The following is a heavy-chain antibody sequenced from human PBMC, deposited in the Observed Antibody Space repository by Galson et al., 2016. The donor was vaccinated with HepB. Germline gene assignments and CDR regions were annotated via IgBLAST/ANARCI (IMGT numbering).Heavy chain of an antibody. CDR1: EFPFSTYG. CDR2: IWYDGTNK. J-gene: IGHJ4*02. V-gene: IGHV3-33*08. CDR3: AREDPNIAVAALDY. Sequence: SLRLSCAASEFPFSTYGMHWVRQAPGEGLESVAFIWYDGTNKFYADSVKGRFTISRDNSKNTLYLQLNSLRAEDTAVYYCAREDPNIAVAALDYWGQGTLVTVSS. D-gene: IGHD6-19*01.